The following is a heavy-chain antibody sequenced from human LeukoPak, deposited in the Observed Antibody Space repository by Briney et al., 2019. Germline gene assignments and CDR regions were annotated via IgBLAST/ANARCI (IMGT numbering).Heavy chain of an antibody. D-gene: IGHD2-15*01. CDR2: IQPDSGDT. V-gene: IGHV1-8*01. CDR1: GYNYTAYD. Sequence: ASVKVSCKASGYNYTAYDINWVRQATGQGLEWMGWIQPDSGDTGYAQRFQGRLTMTRDTSISTVYMEVNSLTSEDTAVYYCARDQRTYCSGGSCHWAAFDIWGQGTMVTVSS. J-gene: IGHJ3*02. CDR3: ARDQRTYCSGGSCHWAAFDI.